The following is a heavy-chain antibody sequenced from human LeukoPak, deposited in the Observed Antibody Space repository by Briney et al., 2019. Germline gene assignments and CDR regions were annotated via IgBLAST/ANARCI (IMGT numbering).Heavy chain of an antibody. J-gene: IGHJ3*02. V-gene: IGHV3-48*01. CDR1: GLSFSSYT. D-gene: IGHD3-16*01. CDR2: ISRRSSTI. CDR3: AKNANGYGYGAFDI. Sequence: GGSLRLSCAASGLSFSSYTMNWVRQAPGKGLEWLLYISRRSSTIHYADSVKGRFTISRDNAKNSLYLQMNSLRVEDTAVYFCAKNANGYGYGAFDIWGQGTMVTVSS.